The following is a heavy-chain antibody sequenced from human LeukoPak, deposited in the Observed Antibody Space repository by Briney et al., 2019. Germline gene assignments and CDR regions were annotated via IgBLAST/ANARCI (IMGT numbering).Heavy chain of an antibody. D-gene: IGHD3-9*01. CDR1: GFTFSDYY. V-gene: IGHV3-7*01. J-gene: IGHJ6*03. CDR2: IKQDGSEK. CDR3: ARNPEDYDILTHFSYYYYMDV. Sequence: TGGSLRLSCAASGFTFSDYYMSWVRQAPGKGLEWVANIKQDGSEKYYVDSVKGRFTISRDNAKNSLYLQMNSLRAEDTAVYYCARNPEDYDILTHFSYYYYMDVWGKGTTVTVSS.